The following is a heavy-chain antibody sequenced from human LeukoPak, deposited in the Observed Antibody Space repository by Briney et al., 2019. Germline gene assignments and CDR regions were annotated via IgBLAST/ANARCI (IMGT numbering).Heavy chain of an antibody. Sequence: GGSLRLSCAASGLTVSSYAMTWVRQAPGKGLQWVSGISNSGGSTYYADSVKGRFTISRDNSKNTLYLQMNSLRAEDTGVYYCAKVAYDSSGYYLDYWGQGTLVTVSS. V-gene: IGHV3-23*01. CDR1: GLTVSSYA. CDR3: AKVAYDSSGYYLDY. D-gene: IGHD3-22*01. J-gene: IGHJ4*02. CDR2: ISNSGGST.